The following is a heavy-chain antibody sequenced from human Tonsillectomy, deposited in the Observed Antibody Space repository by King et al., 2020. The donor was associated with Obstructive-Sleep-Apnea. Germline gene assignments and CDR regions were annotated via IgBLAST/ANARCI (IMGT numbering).Heavy chain of an antibody. J-gene: IGHJ5*01. D-gene: IGHD3-22*01. Sequence: QLQLQESGPGLVKPSGTLSLTCAVSGGSINSFNWWRCVRQPPGKGLEWIGEIYHDETTHYNPSLESRVTISVDKSKNQFSLRLTSVTAADTAVYYCARTYDSSGYFDWWGQGTLVTVSS. CDR3: ARTYDSSGYFDW. CDR1: GGSINSFNW. CDR2: IYHDETT. V-gene: IGHV4-4*02.